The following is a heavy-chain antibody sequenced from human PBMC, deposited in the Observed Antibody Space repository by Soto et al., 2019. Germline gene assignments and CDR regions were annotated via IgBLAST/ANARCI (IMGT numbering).Heavy chain of an antibody. CDR2: IYPGDSDT. Sequence: PGESLKISCKGSGYSFTSYWIGWVRQMPGKGLEWMGIIYPGDSDTRYSPSFQGQVTISADKSISTAYLQWSSLKASDTAMYYCATVPRGLPARENWFDPWGQGTVLTVSS. D-gene: IGHD2-2*01. V-gene: IGHV5-51*01. CDR1: GYSFTSYW. J-gene: IGHJ5*02. CDR3: ATVPRGLPARENWFDP.